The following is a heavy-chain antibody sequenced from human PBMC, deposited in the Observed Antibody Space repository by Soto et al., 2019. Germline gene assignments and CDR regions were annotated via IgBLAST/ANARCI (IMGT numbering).Heavy chain of an antibody. CDR2: ISSDSYYI. J-gene: IGHJ6*02. CDR3: ARNRNPSSKTHGMDV. Sequence: GGSLRLSCAPSGLSFSTHSMNWVRQAPGKGLEWVASISSDSYYIYYADSVKGRFTISRGNAKSSLYLQMDSLRGDDTAIYYCARNRNPSSKTHGMDVWGQGTTVTVSS. V-gene: IGHV3-21*01. CDR1: GLSFSTHS.